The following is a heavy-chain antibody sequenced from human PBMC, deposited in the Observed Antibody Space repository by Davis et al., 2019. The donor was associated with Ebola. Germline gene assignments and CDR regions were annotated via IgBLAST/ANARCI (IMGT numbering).Heavy chain of an antibody. CDR1: GYTFTGYY. CDR2: INPNSGGT. J-gene: IGHJ4*02. CDR3: ASFPIIVGATSGGDY. Sequence: ASVKVSCKASGYTFTGYYMHWVRQAPGPGLEWMGRINPNSGGTNYAQKFQGRVTMTRDTSISTAYMELSRLRSDDTAVYYCASFPIIVGATSGGDYWGQGTLVTVSS. V-gene: IGHV1-2*06. D-gene: IGHD1-26*01.